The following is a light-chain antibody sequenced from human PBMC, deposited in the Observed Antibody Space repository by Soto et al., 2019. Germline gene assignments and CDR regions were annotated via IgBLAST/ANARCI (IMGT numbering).Light chain of an antibody. CDR2: DAS. Sequence: EDVLKQSPATLSLSPGEKAPLSRRASQSVSNYLAWYQQKPGQAPRLLIYDASNRATGIPARFSGSGSVTDFTLTISSLEPEDFAVYYCQQRSNWATFGPGTKVDIK. CDR1: QSVSNY. J-gene: IGKJ3*01. V-gene: IGKV3-11*01. CDR3: QQRSNWAT.